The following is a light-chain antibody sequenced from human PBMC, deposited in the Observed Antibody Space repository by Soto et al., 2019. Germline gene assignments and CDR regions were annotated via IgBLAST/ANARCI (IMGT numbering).Light chain of an antibody. V-gene: IGKV2-28*01. CDR1: QSLLHSDGYIY. Sequence: DIVMTQSPLSLPVTPGEPASISCRSSQSLLHSDGYIYLDWYLQRPGQSPQLLICLGSNRASGVPDRFSGSGSGTHFTLTISRVEAEDFGVYYCMQAIQTPWTFGQGNRVEVK. CDR3: MQAIQTPWT. J-gene: IGKJ1*01. CDR2: LGS.